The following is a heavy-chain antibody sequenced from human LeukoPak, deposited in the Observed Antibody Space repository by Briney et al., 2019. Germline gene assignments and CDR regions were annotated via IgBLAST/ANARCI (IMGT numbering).Heavy chain of an antibody. CDR3: ARRDPYHDYGAPDY. CDR1: GFTFSSYS. D-gene: IGHD4-17*01. Sequence: GGSLRLSCAASGFTFSSYSMNWARQAPGKGLEWISYISSRSSTIYYADSVKGRFTISRDNAKNSLYLQMNRLRDEDTAVYYCARRDPYHDYGAPDYWGQGTLVTVSS. J-gene: IGHJ4*02. V-gene: IGHV3-48*02. CDR2: ISSRSSTI.